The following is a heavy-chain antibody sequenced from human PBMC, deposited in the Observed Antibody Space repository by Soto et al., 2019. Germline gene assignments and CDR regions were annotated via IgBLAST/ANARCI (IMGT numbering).Heavy chain of an antibody. V-gene: IGHV4-59*12. D-gene: IGHD3-22*01. CDR1: GGSISGSY. J-gene: IGHJ4*02. CDR2: VYYTGST. CDR3: ARGSYDSSGYYFGY. Sequence: SETLSLTCSVSGGSISGSYWSWIRQSPGKGLEWLGYVYYTGSTNYSPSLRSRVSISVDTSKNQFSLKLSSVTAADTAVYYCARGSYDSSGYYFGYWGQGTLVTVSS.